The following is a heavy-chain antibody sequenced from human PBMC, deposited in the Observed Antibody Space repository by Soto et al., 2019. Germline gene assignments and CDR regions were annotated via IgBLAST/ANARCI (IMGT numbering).Heavy chain of an antibody. Sequence: EVRLVESGGGLIQPGGFLRLSCAASGFTVTNKYMTWVRQAPGKGLEWVSIIYSGGATSYADSVKGRFTISRDNSKDILYLQMNSLRAEDTAVYYCARVDYGDYGWYFDLWGRGTLVTVSS. CDR1: GFTVTNKY. CDR3: ARVDYGDYGWYFDL. CDR2: IYSGGAT. V-gene: IGHV3-53*01. D-gene: IGHD4-17*01. J-gene: IGHJ2*01.